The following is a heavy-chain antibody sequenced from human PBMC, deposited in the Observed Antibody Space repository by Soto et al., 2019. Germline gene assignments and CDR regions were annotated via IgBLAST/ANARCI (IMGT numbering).Heavy chain of an antibody. Sequence: QVHLVESGGGLARPGGSLRLSCTTSGFTFEDYYMSWVRQAPGARLEWISDVSSSGNYKNYADSVKGRFTISRDNTNNPPHLQMNSVRAGDTVMYYGTRGKLNADFWGQG. J-gene: IGHJ4*02. V-gene: IGHV3-11*05. CDR1: GFTFEDYY. CDR2: VSSSGNYK. D-gene: IGHD1-1*01. CDR3: TRGKLNADF.